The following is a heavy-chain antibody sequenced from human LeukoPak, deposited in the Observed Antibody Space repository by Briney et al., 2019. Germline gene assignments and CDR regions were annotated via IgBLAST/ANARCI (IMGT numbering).Heavy chain of an antibody. J-gene: IGHJ6*03. V-gene: IGHV3-30*02. Sequence: GGSLRLSCAASGFTFSSYGMHWVRQASGKGLEWVAFIRYDGSNKYYADSVKGRFTISRDNSKNTLYLQTNSLRAEDTAVYYCAKDCRTRIAVAGTGYYYYYMDVWGKGTTVTVSS. D-gene: IGHD6-19*01. CDR2: IRYDGSNK. CDR3: AKDCRTRIAVAGTGYYYYYMDV. CDR1: GFTFSSYG.